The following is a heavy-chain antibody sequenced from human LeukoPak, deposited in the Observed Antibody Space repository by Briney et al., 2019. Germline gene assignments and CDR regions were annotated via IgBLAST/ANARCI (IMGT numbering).Heavy chain of an antibody. CDR3: ARDGVRGSSPPFDY. Sequence: GGSLRLSCAASGFTFSSYAMTWVRQAPGKGLEWVSAISAGGGSTYYADSVKGRFTISRDNSKNTLYLQMNSLRADDTAVYYCARDGVRGSSPPFDYWGQGTLVTVSS. V-gene: IGHV3-23*01. CDR1: GFTFSSYA. J-gene: IGHJ4*02. CDR2: ISAGGGST. D-gene: IGHD6-6*01.